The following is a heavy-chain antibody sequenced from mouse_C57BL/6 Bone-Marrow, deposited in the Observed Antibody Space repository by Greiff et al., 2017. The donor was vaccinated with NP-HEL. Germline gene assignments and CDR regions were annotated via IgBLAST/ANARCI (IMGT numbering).Heavy chain of an antibody. V-gene: IGHV1-15*01. CDR1: GYTFTDYE. CDR2: IDPETGGT. Sequence: VHLVESGAELVRPGASVTLSCKASGYTFTDYEMHWVKQTPVHGLEWIGAIDPETGGTAYNQKFKGKAILTADKSSSTAYMELRSLTSEDSAVYYCTRSIYDGYYLAWFAYWGQGTLVTVSA. D-gene: IGHD2-3*01. CDR3: TRSIYDGYYLAWFAY. J-gene: IGHJ3*01.